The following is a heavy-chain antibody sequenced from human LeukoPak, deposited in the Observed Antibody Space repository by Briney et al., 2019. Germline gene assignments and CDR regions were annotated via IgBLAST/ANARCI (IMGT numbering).Heavy chain of an antibody. CDR2: IYPGDSDT. Sequence: PGESLKISCEASGFSFTNYWIGWVRQLPGKGLEWMGVIYPGDSDTRYSPSFQGQVTISADKSISTAYLQWSSLKASDTAMYYCARRGAVTTSNDAFDIWGQGTMVTVSS. J-gene: IGHJ3*02. CDR1: GFSFTNYW. D-gene: IGHD4-17*01. V-gene: IGHV5-51*01. CDR3: ARRGAVTTSNDAFDI.